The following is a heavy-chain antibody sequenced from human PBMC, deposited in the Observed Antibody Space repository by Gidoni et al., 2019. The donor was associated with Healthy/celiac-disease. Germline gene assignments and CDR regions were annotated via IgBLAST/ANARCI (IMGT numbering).Heavy chain of an antibody. J-gene: IGHJ5*02. CDR1: GGSISSSSYY. Sequence: QLQLQESGPGLVKPSETLSLTCTVSGGSISSSSYYWGWIRQPPGKGLEWIGSIYYSGSTYYNPSLKSRVTISVDTSKNQFSLKLSSVTAADTAVYYCARLWFGELSVENWFDPWGQGTLVTVSS. CDR3: ARLWFGELSVENWFDP. D-gene: IGHD3-10*01. V-gene: IGHV4-39*01. CDR2: IYYSGST.